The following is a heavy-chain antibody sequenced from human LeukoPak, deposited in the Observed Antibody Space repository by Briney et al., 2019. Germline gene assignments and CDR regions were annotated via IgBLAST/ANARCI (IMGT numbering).Heavy chain of an antibody. J-gene: IGHJ3*02. D-gene: IGHD3-10*01. Sequence: PGGSLRLSCAASGFTFSSYSMNWVRQAPGKGLEWVSYISSSSSTIYYADSVKGRFTIPRDNAKNSLYLQMNSLRAEDTAVYYCARDRWFGEFDAFDIWGQGTMVTVSS. CDR1: GFTFSSYS. CDR2: ISSSSSTI. CDR3: ARDRWFGEFDAFDI. V-gene: IGHV3-48*01.